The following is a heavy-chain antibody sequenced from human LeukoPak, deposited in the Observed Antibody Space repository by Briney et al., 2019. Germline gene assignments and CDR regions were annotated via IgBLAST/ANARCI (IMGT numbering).Heavy chain of an antibody. D-gene: IGHD5-18*01. CDR3: AKARYSYGRDYFDY. CDR2: ISTTSNTI. V-gene: IGHV3-48*04. Sequence: PGGSLRLSCSVSGFTFSNYNMNWVRQAPGKGLEWVAYISTTSNTIYYGDSMRGRFTVSRDNAKNSLYLQMNSLRAEDTAVYYCAKARYSYGRDYFDYWGQGTLVTVSS. J-gene: IGHJ4*02. CDR1: GFTFSNYN.